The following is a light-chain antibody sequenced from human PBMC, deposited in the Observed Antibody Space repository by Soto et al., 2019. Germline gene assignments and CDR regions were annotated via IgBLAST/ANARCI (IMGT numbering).Light chain of an antibody. CDR2: GAS. CDR3: QQYGSAAWT. V-gene: IGKV3-20*01. CDR1: QSATSSY. Sequence: EIVLTQSPGTLSLSPGERATLSCRASQSATSSYLAWYQQKPGQAPRLLIYGASSRATGIPDRFSGSGSGTDFTLIISRLEPEDFAVYYCQQYGSAAWTFCQGTKVDIK. J-gene: IGKJ1*01.